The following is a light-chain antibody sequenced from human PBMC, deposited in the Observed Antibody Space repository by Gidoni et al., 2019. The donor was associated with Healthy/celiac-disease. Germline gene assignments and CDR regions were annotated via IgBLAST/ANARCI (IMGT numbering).Light chain of an antibody. Sequence: ELVLTPSPGTLPLSPGERATLSCRASQRVSSSYLAWYQQKPGQAPRLLIYGASSRATGIPDRFSGSGSGTDFTLTISRLEPEDFAVYYCQQYGSSPWTFGQGTKVEIK. CDR1: QRVSSSY. V-gene: IGKV3-20*01. CDR2: GAS. CDR3: QQYGSSPWT. J-gene: IGKJ1*01.